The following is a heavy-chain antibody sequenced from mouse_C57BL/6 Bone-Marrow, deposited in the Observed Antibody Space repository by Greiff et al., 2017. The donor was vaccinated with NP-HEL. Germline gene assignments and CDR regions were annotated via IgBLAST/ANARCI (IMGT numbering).Heavy chain of an antibody. V-gene: IGHV1-50*01. CDR1: GYTFTSYW. J-gene: IGHJ1*03. D-gene: IGHD1-1*01. CDR2: IDPSDSYT. CDR3: ARIAHYGSSGYWYFDV. Sequence: QVHVKQPGAELVKPGASVKLSCKASGYTFTSYWMQWVKQRPGQGLEWIGEIDPSDSYTNYNQKFKGKATLTVDTSSSTAYMQLSSLTSEDSAVYYGARIAHYGSSGYWYFDVWGRGTTVTVSA.